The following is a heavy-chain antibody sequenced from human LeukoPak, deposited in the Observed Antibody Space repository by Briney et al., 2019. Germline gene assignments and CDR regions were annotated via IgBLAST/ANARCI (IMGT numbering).Heavy chain of an antibody. CDR2: ISPSSHYI. CDR1: GFTFSNYS. V-gene: IGHV3-21*04. CDR3: ARDRHTAMVYYYYYMDV. J-gene: IGHJ6*03. D-gene: IGHD5-18*01. Sequence: PGGSLRLSCAGSGFTFSNYSINWVRQAPGKGLEWVSSISPSSHYIYYADSVRGRFTISRVNARNSLYLQMNSLRDEDTAVYYCARDRHTAMVYYYYYMDVWGTGTTVTVSS.